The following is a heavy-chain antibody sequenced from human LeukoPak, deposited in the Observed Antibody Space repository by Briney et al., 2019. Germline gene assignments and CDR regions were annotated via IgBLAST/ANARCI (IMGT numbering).Heavy chain of an antibody. D-gene: IGHD6-19*01. J-gene: IGHJ5*02. Sequence: GGSLRLSCTASGFIFSGSWMAWIRQAPGKGLEWVANIKQDGSEKYYVDSVKGRFTISRDNAKNSLYLQMNSLRAEDTAVYYCARVVKSGWWNYPNWFDPWGQGTLVTVSS. CDR3: ARVVKSGWWNYPNWFDP. V-gene: IGHV3-7*03. CDR1: GFIFSGSW. CDR2: IKQDGSEK.